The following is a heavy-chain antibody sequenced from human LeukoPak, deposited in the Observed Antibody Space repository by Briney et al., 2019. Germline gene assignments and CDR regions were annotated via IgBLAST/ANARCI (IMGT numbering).Heavy chain of an antibody. CDR1: GGSISSYY. V-gene: IGHV4-34*01. J-gene: IGHJ4*02. Sequence: SETLSLTCTVSGGSISSYYWSWIRQPPGKGLEWIGEINHSGSTNYNPSLKSRVTISVDTSKNQFSLKLSSVTAADTAVYYCARGLTIFYYWGQGTLVTVSS. CDR2: INHSGST. CDR3: ARGLTIFYY. D-gene: IGHD3-9*01.